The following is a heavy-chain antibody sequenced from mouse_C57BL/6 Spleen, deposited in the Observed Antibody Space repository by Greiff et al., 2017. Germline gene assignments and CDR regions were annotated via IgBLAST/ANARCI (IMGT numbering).Heavy chain of an antibody. Sequence: VQLQQSGPELVKPGASVKISCTASGYAFSSSWMNWVKQRPGKGLEWIGRIYPGDGDTNYNGKFKGKATLTADKSSSTAYMQLSSLTSEDSAVYFCAREASNFYAMDYWGQGTSVTVSS. D-gene: IGHD4-1*01. CDR3: AREASNFYAMDY. CDR1: GYAFSSSW. CDR2: IYPGDGDT. V-gene: IGHV1-82*01. J-gene: IGHJ4*01.